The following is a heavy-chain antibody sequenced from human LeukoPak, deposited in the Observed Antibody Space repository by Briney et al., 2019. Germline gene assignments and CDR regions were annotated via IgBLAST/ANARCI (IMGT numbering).Heavy chain of an antibody. CDR2: IYYTGST. J-gene: IGHJ4*02. CDR1: GGSLSRSY. D-gene: IGHD2-15*01. V-gene: IGHV4-59*12. Sequence: SETLSLTCTVSGGSLSRSYWSWIRQPPGKGLEWIGFIYYTGSTNYNPSLKSRVTISLDTSKNQFSLKLSSVTAADTAVYYCARASTIDYFDYWGQGTLVTVSS. CDR3: ARASTIDYFDY.